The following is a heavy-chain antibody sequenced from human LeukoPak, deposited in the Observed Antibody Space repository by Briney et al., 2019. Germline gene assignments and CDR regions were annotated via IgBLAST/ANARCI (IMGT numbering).Heavy chain of an antibody. CDR3: ARGGGSSWYFTYAFDI. J-gene: IGHJ3*02. D-gene: IGHD6-13*01. Sequence: ASVKVSCKASGYTFTSYAMNWVRQAPGQGLEWMGWINTNTGNPTYAQGLTGRFVFSLDTSVSTAYLQISSLKAEDTAVYYCARGGGSSWYFTYAFDIWGQGTMVTVSS. CDR2: INTNTGNP. V-gene: IGHV7-4-1*02. CDR1: GYTFTSYA.